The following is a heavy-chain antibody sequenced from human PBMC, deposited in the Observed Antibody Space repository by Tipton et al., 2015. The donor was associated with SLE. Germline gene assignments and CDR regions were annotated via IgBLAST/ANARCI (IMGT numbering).Heavy chain of an antibody. CDR3: ARVSSSSGSIDY. J-gene: IGHJ4*02. D-gene: IGHD2-15*01. CDR2: INHSGST. V-gene: IGHV4-34*01. Sequence: LRLSCAVYGGSFSGYYWNWIRQPPGKGLEWIGEINHSGSTNYNPSLKSRVTISVDTSKNLFSLRLSSVTAADTAVYYCARVSSSSGSIDYWGQGTLVTVSS. CDR1: GGSFSGYY.